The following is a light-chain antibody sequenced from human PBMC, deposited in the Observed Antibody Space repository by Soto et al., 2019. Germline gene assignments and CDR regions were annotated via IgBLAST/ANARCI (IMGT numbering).Light chain of an antibody. CDR1: QRVGSN. CDR2: GSS. CDR3: QQYGSSWT. J-gene: IGKJ1*01. Sequence: EIVMTQSPATLSVSPGERATLSCRASQRVGSNFALYQQRPGQAPRLLIYGSSTRATGTPARFSGSGSGTRFTLIISSLQSEDFVVYYCQQYGSSWTFGQGTKADI. V-gene: IGKV3D-15*01.